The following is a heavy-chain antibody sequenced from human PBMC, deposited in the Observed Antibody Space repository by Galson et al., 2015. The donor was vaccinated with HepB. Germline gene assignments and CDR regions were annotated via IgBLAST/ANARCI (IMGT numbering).Heavy chain of an antibody. CDR3: TRLGDFSGYSSR. J-gene: IGHJ4*02. CDR2: IRSKANNYAT. V-gene: IGHV3-73*01. Sequence: SLRLSCAASGFTSSGSAIHWVRQASGKGPEWVGRIRSKANNYATSYVPSLKGRFTISRDDSKNMAYLHMKSLKTEDTAVYYCTRLGDFSGYSSRWGQGTLVTVSS. CDR1: GFTSSGSA. D-gene: IGHD6-19*01.